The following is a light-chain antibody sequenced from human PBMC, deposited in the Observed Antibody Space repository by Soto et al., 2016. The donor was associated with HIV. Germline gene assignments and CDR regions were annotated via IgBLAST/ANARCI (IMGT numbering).Light chain of an antibody. CDR1: LLPKQY. CDR3: QATDSSGSYV. V-gene: IGLV3-25*03. J-gene: IGLJ1*01. CDR2: KDS. Sequence: SYELTQAPSVSVSPGQTARITCSGDLLPKQYTYWYQQKPGQAPVLVIQKDSERPSGIPERFSGSSSGTIVTLTISGVQAEDEADYYCQATDSSGSYVLGSGTKVTVL.